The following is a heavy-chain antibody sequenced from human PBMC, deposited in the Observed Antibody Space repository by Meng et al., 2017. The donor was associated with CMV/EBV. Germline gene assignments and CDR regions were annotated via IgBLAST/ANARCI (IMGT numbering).Heavy chain of an antibody. V-gene: IGHV3-53*01. CDR3: ARGSFDY. CDR2: IYSGGSK. J-gene: IGHJ4*02. CDR1: GFTVSSNY. Sequence: GESLKISCAASGFTVSSNYMSWVRQAPGKGLEWVSLIYSGGSKNYADSVKGRFIVSRDNSKNTLYLQMNSLRAEDTAVYYCARGSFDYWGQGTLVTVSS.